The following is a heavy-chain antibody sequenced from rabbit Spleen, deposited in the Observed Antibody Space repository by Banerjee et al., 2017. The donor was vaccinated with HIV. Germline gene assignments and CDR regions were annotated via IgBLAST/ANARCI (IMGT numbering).Heavy chain of an antibody. CDR3: TRDDGSGHYIDGYFNL. Sequence: QEQLMESGGGLVQPGGSLKLSCKASGFSFSSSDYICWVRQAPGKGLEWISCIAGSSSGFTYSATWAKGRFTISKTSSTTVTLQMTSLTAADTATYFCTRDDGSGHYIDGYFNLWGPGTLVTVS. V-gene: IGHV1S45*01. CDR1: GFSFSSSDY. J-gene: IGHJ4*01. CDR2: IAGSSSGFT. D-gene: IGHD1-1*01.